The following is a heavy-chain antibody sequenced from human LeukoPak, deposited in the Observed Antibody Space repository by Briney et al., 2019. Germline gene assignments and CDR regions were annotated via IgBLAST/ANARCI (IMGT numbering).Heavy chain of an antibody. D-gene: IGHD1-26*01. CDR1: GFTFSSYA. CDR2: IGAGGTFT. Sequence: GGSLRLSCTASGFTFSSYAMNWVRQAPGKGLEWVSGIGAGGTFTYYADSVKGRFTISRDNAKNSLYLQMNSLRDEDTAVYYCAGTVWGATTPYFEYWGQGTLVTVSS. J-gene: IGHJ4*02. V-gene: IGHV3-23*01. CDR3: AGTVWGATTPYFEY.